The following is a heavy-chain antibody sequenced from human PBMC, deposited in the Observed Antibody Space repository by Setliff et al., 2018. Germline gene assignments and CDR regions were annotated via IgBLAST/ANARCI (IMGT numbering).Heavy chain of an antibody. Sequence: SETLSLTCTVSGDSLSSSIDYWAWMRQPPGKRLEWIGEIIHSGSTNYNPSLKSRVTISMDTSKNQFSLKVSSVTAADTAVYYCARSFSRREKFLLDYWGQGALVTVSS. CDR1: GDSLSSSIDY. CDR3: ARSFSRREKFLLDY. V-gene: IGHV4-39*07. J-gene: IGHJ4*02. CDR2: IIHSGST.